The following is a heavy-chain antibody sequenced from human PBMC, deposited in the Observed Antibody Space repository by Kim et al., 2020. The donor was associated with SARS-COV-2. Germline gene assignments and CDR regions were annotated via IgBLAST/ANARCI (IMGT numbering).Heavy chain of an antibody. Sequence: ASVKVSCWTSGYTFSSYSINWVRQAPGQGLEWMGWINTNTEIPTYAQGFTGRFVFSVDLAARTANLQITSLRTEDTAVYFCARDPEHFYGSGSKYNFHHWGQGTLLAVSS. CDR3: ARDPEHFYGSGSKYNFHH. V-gene: IGHV7-4-1*02. J-gene: IGHJ4*02. CDR1: GYTFSSYS. CDR2: INTNTEIP. D-gene: IGHD3-10*01.